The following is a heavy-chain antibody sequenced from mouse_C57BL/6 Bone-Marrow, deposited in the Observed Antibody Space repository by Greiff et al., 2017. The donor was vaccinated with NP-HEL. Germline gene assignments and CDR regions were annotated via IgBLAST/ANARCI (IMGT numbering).Heavy chain of an antibody. Sequence: QVQLQQPGAELVKPGASVKLSCKASGYTFTSYWMHWVKQRPGQGLEWIGMIHPNSGSTNYNEKFKSKATLTVDKSSSTAYMQLSSLTSEDSAVYYCARDDDGYSDDYAMDYWGQGTSVTVSS. CDR3: ARDDDGYSDDYAMDY. D-gene: IGHD2-3*01. J-gene: IGHJ4*01. V-gene: IGHV1-64*01. CDR2: IHPNSGST. CDR1: GYTFTSYW.